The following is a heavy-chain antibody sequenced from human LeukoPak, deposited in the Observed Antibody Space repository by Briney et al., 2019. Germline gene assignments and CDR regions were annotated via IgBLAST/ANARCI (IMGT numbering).Heavy chain of an antibody. CDR2: ISGSGGST. CDR3: AEDRQCSYARSWGLDY. Sequence: PGGALRLSCAASGFTFSSYAMSWVRQAPGKGLEWVSAISGSGGSTYYADSEKGRFTISRDNSKNTLYLKMNSLRAEDTAVYYCAEDRQCSYARSWGLDYWGQGTLVTVSS. V-gene: IGHV3-23*01. J-gene: IGHJ4*02. D-gene: IGHD2-2*01. CDR1: GFTFSSYA.